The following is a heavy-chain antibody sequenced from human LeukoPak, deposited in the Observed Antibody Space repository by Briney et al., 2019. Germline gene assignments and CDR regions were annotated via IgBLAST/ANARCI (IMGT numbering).Heavy chain of an antibody. CDR2: ISGRGGST. D-gene: IGHD3-9*01. CDR3: AKDNVLRYFDWLSN. J-gene: IGHJ4*02. V-gene: IGHV3-23*01. CDR1: GSTFSSYA. Sequence: PGGSLRLSCADSGSTFSSYAMSWVRQAPGKGLEWVSAISGRGGSTYYADSVKGRFTISRDNSKNTLYLQMNSLRAEDTAVYYCAKDNVLRYFDWLSNWGQGTLVTVSS.